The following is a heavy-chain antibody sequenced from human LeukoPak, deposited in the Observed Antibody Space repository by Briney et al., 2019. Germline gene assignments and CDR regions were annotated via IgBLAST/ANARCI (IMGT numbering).Heavy chain of an antibody. Sequence: VSTISGSGGDTFYADSVKGRFTISRDAAKNTLFLQMNSLRAEDTAVYYCAKDMWWWDGIDYWGQGTLVTVSS. J-gene: IGHJ4*02. D-gene: IGHD2-21*01. CDR2: ISGSGGDT. CDR3: AKDMWWWDGIDY. V-gene: IGHV3-23*01.